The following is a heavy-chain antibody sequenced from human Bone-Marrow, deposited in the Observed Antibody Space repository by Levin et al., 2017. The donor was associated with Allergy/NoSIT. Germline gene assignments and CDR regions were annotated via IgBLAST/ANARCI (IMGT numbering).Heavy chain of an antibody. D-gene: IGHD3-10*01. CDR2: IRGSGDST. V-gene: IGHV3-23*01. CDR1: GFTFSSYA. CDR3: AKDLGAIRDY. J-gene: IGHJ4*02. Sequence: GESLKISCAGSGFTFSSYAMSWVRQAPGKGLEWVSSIRGSGDSTYYADSVKGRFTISRDNPKNTVYLQMNSLRAEDTAVYYCAKDLGAIRDYWGQGTLVTVSS.